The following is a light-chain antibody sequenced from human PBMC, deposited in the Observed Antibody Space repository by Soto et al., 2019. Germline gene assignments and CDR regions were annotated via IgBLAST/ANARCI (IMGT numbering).Light chain of an antibody. CDR2: EVT. Sequence: QSALTQPASVSGSPGQSIAISCTGASSDVGTYDYVSWYQQYPDKAPKLIIYEVTQRPSGVSNRFSGSKSGNTASLTISGLQAEDEADYYCSSHTSVNTRVFGTGTKVTVL. V-gene: IGLV2-14*01. CDR1: SSDVGTYDY. CDR3: SSHTSVNTRV. J-gene: IGLJ1*01.